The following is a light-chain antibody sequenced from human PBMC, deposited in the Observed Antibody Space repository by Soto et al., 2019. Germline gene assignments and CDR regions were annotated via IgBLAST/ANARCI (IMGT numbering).Light chain of an antibody. CDR3: QHRINWPWT. Sequence: EIVLTQSPATLSLSPGERATLSCRASSSVSSYLAWYQQKPGQAPRLLIYDASNRATGIPARFSGSGSGTDFTLTISSLEPEDFAVYYCQHRINWPWTFGQGTKVEIK. V-gene: IGKV3-11*01. CDR1: SSVSSY. J-gene: IGKJ1*01. CDR2: DAS.